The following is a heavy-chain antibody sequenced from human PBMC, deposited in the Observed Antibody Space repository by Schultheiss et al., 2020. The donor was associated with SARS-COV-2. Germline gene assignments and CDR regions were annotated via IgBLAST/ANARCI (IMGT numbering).Heavy chain of an antibody. D-gene: IGHD1-7*01. V-gene: IGHV3-48*02. CDR3: ARDPNWNYGGLFDY. CDR2: ISGSGGST. J-gene: IGHJ4*02. CDR1: GFTFSNYA. Sequence: GGSLRLSCAASGFTFSNYAMHWVRQAPGKGLEWVSAISGSGGSTYYADSVKGRFTISRDNAKNSLYLQMNSLRDEDTAVYYCARDPNWNYGGLFDYWGQGTLVTVSS.